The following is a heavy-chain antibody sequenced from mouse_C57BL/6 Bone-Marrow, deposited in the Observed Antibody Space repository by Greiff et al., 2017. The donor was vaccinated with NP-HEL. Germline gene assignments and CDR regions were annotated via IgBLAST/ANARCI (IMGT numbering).Heavy chain of an antibody. Sequence: EVKVVESGGGLVKPGGSLKLSCAASGFTFSSYAMSWVRQTPEKRLEWVATISDGGSYTYYPDNVKGRFTISRDNAKNNLYLQMSHLKSEDTAMYYCARFTTVVPLAMDYWGQGTSVTVSS. D-gene: IGHD1-1*01. J-gene: IGHJ4*01. CDR2: ISDGGSYT. CDR1: GFTFSSYA. V-gene: IGHV5-4*03. CDR3: ARFTTVVPLAMDY.